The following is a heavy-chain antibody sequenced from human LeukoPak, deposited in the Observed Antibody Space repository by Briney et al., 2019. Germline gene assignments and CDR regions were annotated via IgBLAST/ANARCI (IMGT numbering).Heavy chain of an antibody. Sequence: GGSLRLSCAASGFTFSSYGMSWVRQAPGKGLEWVSAIGGTGYSTYYADSVKGRFSISRDNSKNTLYLHMDSLRAEDTAVYYCAKVMNMIVVASIDSWGQGVLVTVSS. V-gene: IGHV3-23*01. CDR3: AKVMNMIVVASIDS. CDR1: GFTFSSYG. J-gene: IGHJ4*02. CDR2: IGGTGYST. D-gene: IGHD3-22*01.